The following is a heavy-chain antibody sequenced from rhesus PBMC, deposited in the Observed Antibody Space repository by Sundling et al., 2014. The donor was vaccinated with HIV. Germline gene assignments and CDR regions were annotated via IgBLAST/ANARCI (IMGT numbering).Heavy chain of an antibody. CDR3: ASPWNSWSGFDY. Sequence: QVQLQESGPGLVKPSETLPLTCAVSGASISSHYWSWIRQAPGKGLEWIGRISGSGGITDYNPSLKSRVTISTDTSKNQFSLKLSSVTAADTAVYYCASPWNSWSGFDYWGQGVLVTVSS. CDR2: ISGSGGIT. D-gene: IGHD6-13*01. J-gene: IGHJ4*01. CDR1: GASISSHY. V-gene: IGHV4S2*01.